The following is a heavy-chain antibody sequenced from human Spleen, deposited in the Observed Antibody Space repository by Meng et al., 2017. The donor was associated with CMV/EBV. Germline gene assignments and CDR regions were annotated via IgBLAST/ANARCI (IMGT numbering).Heavy chain of an antibody. V-gene: IGHV1-2*02. CDR1: GYTFTDHY. D-gene: IGHD4-23*01. CDR3: AYEGDYGGDSILWFDP. CDR2: IYPKSGGT. Sequence: SVKVSCKASGYTFTDHYYHWVRQAPGQGLEWMGWIYPKSGGTHYAQKFQGRLTVTRDTSIRSAYMDLSRLRSDDTAVYYCAYEGDYGGDSILWFDPWGQGTLVTVSS. J-gene: IGHJ5*02.